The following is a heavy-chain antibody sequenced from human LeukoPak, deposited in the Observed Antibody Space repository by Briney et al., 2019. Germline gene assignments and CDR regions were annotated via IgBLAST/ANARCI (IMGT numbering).Heavy chain of an antibody. V-gene: IGHV1-2*06. CDR2: INPNSGGT. CDR1: GYTFIGYY. J-gene: IGHJ4*02. D-gene: IGHD7-27*01. CDR3: ARDVEARTWGLGNY. Sequence: ASVKVSCKAYGYTFIGYYMHWVRQAPGQGPEWMGRINPNSGGTNYAQKFQGRVTMTSDTSISTAYMELNNLRSDDTAIYYCARDVEARTWGLGNYWGQGTLVTVSS.